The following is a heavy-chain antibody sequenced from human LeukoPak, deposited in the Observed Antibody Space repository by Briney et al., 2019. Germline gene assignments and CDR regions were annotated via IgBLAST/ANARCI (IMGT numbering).Heavy chain of an antibody. CDR2: INPNVGST. V-gene: IGHV1-46*01. CDR1: GYTFTSYY. CDR3: ARSIGGYPTNYYFDY. Sequence: ASVKVSCTASGYTFTSYYMHWVRQAPGQGLEWMGIINPNVGSTTYAQKFQGRVTMTRDTSTSTVYMELSSLRSEDTAVFYCARSIGGYPTNYYFDYWGQGTLVTVSS. D-gene: IGHD3-22*01. J-gene: IGHJ4*02.